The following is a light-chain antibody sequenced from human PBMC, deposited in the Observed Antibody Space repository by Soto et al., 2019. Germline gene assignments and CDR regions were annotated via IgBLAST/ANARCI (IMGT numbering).Light chain of an antibody. Sequence: SYELTQPPSVSVSPGQTASITCSGDKLGDKYACWYQQKPGQSPVLVIYQDSKRPSGIPERFSGSNSGNTATLTISGTQAMDEADYYGQAWDSSTEVFGGGTKVT. CDR1: KLGDKY. CDR2: QDS. J-gene: IGLJ2*01. V-gene: IGLV3-1*01. CDR3: QAWDSSTEV.